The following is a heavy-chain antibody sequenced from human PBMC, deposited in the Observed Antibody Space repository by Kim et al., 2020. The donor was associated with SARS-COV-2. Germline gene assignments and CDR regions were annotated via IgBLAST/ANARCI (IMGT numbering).Heavy chain of an antibody. Sequence: KYYADSVKGRLTISRDNSKNPLYLQMNSLRAEDTAVYYCARTPSYYYGMDVWGQGTTVTVSS. CDR3: ARTPSYYYGMDV. V-gene: IGHV3-33*01. J-gene: IGHJ6*02. CDR2: K.